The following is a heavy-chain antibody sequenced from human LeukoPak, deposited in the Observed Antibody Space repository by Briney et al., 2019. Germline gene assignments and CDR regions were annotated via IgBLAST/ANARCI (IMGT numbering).Heavy chain of an antibody. CDR3: ARGYFDRSGNYYFGY. D-gene: IGHD3-22*01. CDR2: IYYSGST. Sequence: SETLSLTCTVSGGYISGYYWSWIGQPPGGGLEWSGYIYYSGSTNYNPSLKSRVTTSVDTAKKQFSLKLSSVTAADTAVYYCARGYFDRSGNYYFGYWGRGTLVAVSS. CDR1: GGYISGYY. J-gene: IGHJ4*02. V-gene: IGHV4-59*01.